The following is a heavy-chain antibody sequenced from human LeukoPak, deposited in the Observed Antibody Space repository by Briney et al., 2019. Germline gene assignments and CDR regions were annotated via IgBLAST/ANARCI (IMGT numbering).Heavy chain of an antibody. CDR2: MYYSGST. D-gene: IGHD3-22*01. Sequence: LRLSCAASGFTFSSYAMSWIRQPPGKGLEWIAYMYYSGSTYYNPSLKSRVTMSADTSKNQLSLKLSSVTAADTAVYYCARPYYYDSRIDPWGQGILVTVSS. CDR1: GFTFSSYA. CDR3: ARPYYYDSRIDP. V-gene: IGHV4-30-4*08. J-gene: IGHJ5*02.